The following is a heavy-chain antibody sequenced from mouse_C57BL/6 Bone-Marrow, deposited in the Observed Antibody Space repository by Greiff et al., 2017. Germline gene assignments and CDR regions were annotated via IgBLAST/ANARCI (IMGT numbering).Heavy chain of an antibody. D-gene: IGHD1-1*01. V-gene: IGHV1-63*01. CDR3: AVYYGRPAMDY. Sequence: VQLQQSGAELVRPGTSVKMSCKASGYTFTNYWIGWAKQRPGHGLEWIGDIYPGGGYTNYNEKFKGKATLTADKSSSTAYMQFSSLTSEDSAIYYSAVYYGRPAMDYWGQGTSVTVSS. CDR1: GYTFTNYW. J-gene: IGHJ4*01. CDR2: IYPGGGYT.